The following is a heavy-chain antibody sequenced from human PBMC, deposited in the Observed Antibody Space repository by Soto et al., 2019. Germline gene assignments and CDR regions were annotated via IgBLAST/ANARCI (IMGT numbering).Heavy chain of an antibody. CDR3: ARDSAIFGVPLKDY. CDR2: INQDGSET. CDR1: GFTFSNYW. Sequence: EVQLVESGGGLVQPGGSLRLSCAASGFTFSNYWTSWVRQAPGKGLEWVASINQDGSETYYVDSVRGRFTISRDNAKNSLYLQMSSLRAEDTAVYYYARDSAIFGVPLKDYWGQGTLVTVSS. D-gene: IGHD3-3*01. J-gene: IGHJ4*02. V-gene: IGHV3-7*01.